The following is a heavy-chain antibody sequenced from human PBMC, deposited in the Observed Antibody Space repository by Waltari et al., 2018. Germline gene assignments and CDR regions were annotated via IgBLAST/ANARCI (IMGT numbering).Heavy chain of an antibody. V-gene: IGHV1-24*01. Sequence: QVQLVQSGAEVKKPGASVKVSCKVSGYTLTELSMHWVRQAPGTGLEWMGGFEPEDGETIYAQKFQGRVTMTEDTSTDTAYMELSSLRSEDTAVYYCATSSSKDSGYHNPIDAFDIWGQGTMVTVSS. J-gene: IGHJ3*02. CDR2: FEPEDGET. CDR1: GYTLTELS. CDR3: ATSSSKDSGYHNPIDAFDI. D-gene: IGHD3-22*01.